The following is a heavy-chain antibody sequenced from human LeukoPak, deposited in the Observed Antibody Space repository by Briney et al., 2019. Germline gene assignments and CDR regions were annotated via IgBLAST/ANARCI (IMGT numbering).Heavy chain of an antibody. V-gene: IGHV4-4*02. CDR2: IFRTGST. D-gene: IGHD3-10*01. J-gene: IGHJ5*01. CDR1: GGSISSSNW. Sequence: PSETLSLTCAVSGGSISSSNWWSWVRQPPGKGLEWIGSIFRTGSTYYSASLKSRVSISVDTSKNHIALKLTSVTASDTAVYFCARRVGFYGSGSLNYFDPWGQGILVSVS. CDR3: ARRVGFYGSGSLNYFDP.